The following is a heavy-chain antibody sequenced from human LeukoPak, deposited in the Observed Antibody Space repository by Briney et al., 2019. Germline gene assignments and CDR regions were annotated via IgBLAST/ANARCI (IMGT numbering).Heavy chain of an antibody. V-gene: IGHV3-30-3*01. CDR2: ISYDGSNK. CDR3: AREDSSSWYRISVFEI. J-gene: IGHJ3*02. CDR1: GFTFSSYA. Sequence: GGSLRLSCAASGFTFSSYAMHWVRQAPGKGLEWVAVISYDGSNKYHADSVKGRFTISRDNPKNTLYLQMNSLRAEDTAVYYCAREDSSSWYRISVFEISGHGTMVIVSS. D-gene: IGHD6-13*01.